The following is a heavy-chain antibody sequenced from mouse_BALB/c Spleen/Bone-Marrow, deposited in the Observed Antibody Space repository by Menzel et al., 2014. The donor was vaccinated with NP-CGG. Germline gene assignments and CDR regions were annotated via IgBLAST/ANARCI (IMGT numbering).Heavy chain of an antibody. J-gene: IGHJ4*01. CDR2: IYPGDGST. CDR1: GYTFTSYD. V-gene: IGHV1S56*01. D-gene: IGHD2-1*01. CDR3: ARRRIYYGNYDYAMDY. Sequence: QVQLQQPGPGLVKPGALVKISCKASGYTFTSYDINWVKQRPGQGLEWIGWIYPGDGSTKYNEKFKGKATLTADKSSSTAYMQLSSLTSENSAVYFCARRRIYYGNYDYAMDYWGQGTSVTVSS.